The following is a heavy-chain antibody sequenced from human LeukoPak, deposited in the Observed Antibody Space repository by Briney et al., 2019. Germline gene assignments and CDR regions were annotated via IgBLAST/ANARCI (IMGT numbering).Heavy chain of an antibody. J-gene: IGHJ4*02. V-gene: IGHV4-59*12. CDR2: IYYSGST. CDR3: AREPRRDGYNDY. Sequence: SETLSLTCTVSGGSISSYYWSWIRQPPGKGLEWIGYIYYSGSTYYNPSLKSRVTISVDTSKNQFSLKLSSVTAADTAVYYCAREPRRDGYNDYWGQGTLVTVSS. D-gene: IGHD5-24*01. CDR1: GGSISSYY.